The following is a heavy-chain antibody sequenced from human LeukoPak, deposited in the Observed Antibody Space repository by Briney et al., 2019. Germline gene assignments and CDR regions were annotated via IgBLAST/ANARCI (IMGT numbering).Heavy chain of an antibody. J-gene: IGHJ4*02. Sequence: GGSLTLSCAASGFTFNSAAMTWLRQAPGKGRVGGSTITGSADATYYADSVKGRFTISRDFSRNTVGLQMNSLRTEETAIYCCAKGPQLYSGYHPDYWGQGTLVTVSS. D-gene: IGHD5-12*01. CDR1: GFTFNSAA. CDR3: AKGPQLYSGYHPDY. V-gene: IGHV3-23*01. CDR2: ITGSADAT.